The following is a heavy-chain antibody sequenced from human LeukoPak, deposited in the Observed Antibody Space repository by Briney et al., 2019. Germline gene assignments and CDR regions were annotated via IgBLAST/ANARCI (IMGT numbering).Heavy chain of an antibody. CDR2: IVVGSGNT. V-gene: IGHV1-58*02. Sequence: ASVPVSFKASGFTFTSSAMQWVRQARGQRLEWIGWIVVGSGNTNYAQKFQERVTITRDMSTSTAYMELSSLRSEDTAVYYCAAEVSYGSYYYYGMDVWGQGTTVTVSS. CDR3: AAEVSYGSYYYYGMDV. D-gene: IGHD5-18*01. J-gene: IGHJ6*02. CDR1: GFTFTSSA.